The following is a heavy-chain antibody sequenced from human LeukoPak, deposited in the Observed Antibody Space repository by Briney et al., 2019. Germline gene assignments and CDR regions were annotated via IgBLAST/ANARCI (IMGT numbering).Heavy chain of an antibody. Sequence: EASVKVSCKASGYTFTGYYMHWVRQAPGQGLEWMGWINPNSGGTNCAQKFQGRVTMTRDTSINTAYMELSSLRFDDTAVYYCARGATAGRFSLRPTGAYYMDVWGKGTTVTVSS. V-gene: IGHV1-2*02. J-gene: IGHJ6*03. D-gene: IGHD6-13*01. CDR2: INPNSGGT. CDR1: GYTFTGYY. CDR3: ARGATAGRFSLRPTGAYYMDV.